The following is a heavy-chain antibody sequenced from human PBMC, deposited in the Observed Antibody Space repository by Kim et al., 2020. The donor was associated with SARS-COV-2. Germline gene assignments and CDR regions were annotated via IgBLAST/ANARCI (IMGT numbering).Heavy chain of an antibody. J-gene: IGHJ4*02. V-gene: IGHV3-11*01. CDR1: GFTFSDFY. CDR3: ARPPETPTDYYGSGSSGYFDY. D-gene: IGHD3-10*01. CDR2: ISSSGSTI. Sequence: GGSLRLSCAASGFTFSDFYMSWIRQAPGKGLEWVSYISSSGSTIYYADSVKGRFTISRDNAKNSLYLQMNSLRAEDTAVYFCARPPETPTDYYGSGSSGYFDYWGQGTLVTVSS.